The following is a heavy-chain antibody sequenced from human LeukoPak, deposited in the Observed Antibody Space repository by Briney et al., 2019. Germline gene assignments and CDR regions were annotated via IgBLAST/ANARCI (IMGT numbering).Heavy chain of an antibody. Sequence: PGGSLRLSCAASGFTFSSYGMHWVRQAPGKGLEWVAFIRYDGSNKYYADSVKGRFTISRDNSKNTLYLQMNSLRAEDTALYYCARDTYRFDDFWGQGTPVTVSS. J-gene: IGHJ4*02. CDR2: IRYDGSNK. V-gene: IGHV3-30*02. CDR3: ARDTYRFDDF. CDR1: GFTFSSYG.